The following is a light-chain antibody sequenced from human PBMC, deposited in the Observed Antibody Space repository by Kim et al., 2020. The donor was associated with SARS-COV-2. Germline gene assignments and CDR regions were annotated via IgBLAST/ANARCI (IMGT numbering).Light chain of an antibody. CDR3: CSYAGSYGVV. CDR1: SSDVGGYNY. Sequence: QSVTISCTGTSSDVGGYNYVSWYQQHPGKAPKLMIYDVSKRPSGVPDRFSGSKSGNTAPLTISGLQAEDEADYYCCSYAGSYGVVFGGGTQLTVL. CDR2: DVS. V-gene: IGLV2-11*01. J-gene: IGLJ2*01.